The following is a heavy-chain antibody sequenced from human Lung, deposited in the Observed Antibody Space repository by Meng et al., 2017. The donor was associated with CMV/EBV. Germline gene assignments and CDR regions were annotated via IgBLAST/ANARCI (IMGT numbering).Heavy chain of an antibody. CDR3: LRRSGGSV. Sequence: QVHLGESGPARGKPSPTLSLTCAFSGDSITNHNWWAWVRQPPGKGLEWIGEIPHRGSSAYNPPLKSRVSMSIDKSQNQFSLKLTSVTAADTAVYHCLRRSGGSVWGQGTLVTVSS. D-gene: IGHD3-10*01. V-gene: IGHV4-4*02. CDR1: GDSITNHNW. J-gene: IGHJ1*01. CDR2: IPHRGSS.